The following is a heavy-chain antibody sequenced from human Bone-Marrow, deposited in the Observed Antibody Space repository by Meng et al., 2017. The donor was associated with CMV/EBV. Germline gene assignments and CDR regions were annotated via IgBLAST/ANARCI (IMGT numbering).Heavy chain of an antibody. Sequence: SETLSLTCTVSGGSISSYYWSWIRQPPGKGLEWIGYIYYSGSTNYNPSLKSRVTISVDTSKNQFYLKLSSVTAADTAVYYCARDSPDGGNSYFDYWGQGTLVTVSS. CDR2: IYYSGST. CDR3: ARDSPDGGNSYFDY. CDR1: GGSISSYY. J-gene: IGHJ4*02. V-gene: IGHV4-59*01. D-gene: IGHD4-23*01.